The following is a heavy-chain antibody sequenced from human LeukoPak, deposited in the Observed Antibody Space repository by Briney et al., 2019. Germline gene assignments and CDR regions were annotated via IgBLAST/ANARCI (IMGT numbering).Heavy chain of an antibody. D-gene: IGHD2-2*01. CDR2: IYHSGTT. CDR1: GYSISTGYY. CDR3: AKIYDNQLLFNWFDP. V-gene: IGHV4-38-2*02. J-gene: IGHJ5*02. Sequence: SETLSLTCTVSGYSISTGYYWGWIRQPPGKGLEWIGSIYHSGTTYYNPSLKSRVTISVDTSKNQFSLRLSSVTAADTAVYYCAKIYDNQLLFNWFDPWGQGTLVTVSS.